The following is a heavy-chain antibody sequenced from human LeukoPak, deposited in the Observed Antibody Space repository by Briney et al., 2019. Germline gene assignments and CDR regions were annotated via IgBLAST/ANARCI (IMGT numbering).Heavy chain of an antibody. V-gene: IGHV1-18*01. Sequence: ASVKVSCKASGYTFTSYGISWVRQAPGQGLEWMGWISAYNGNTNYAQKLQGRVTMTTDTSTSTAYMELRSLRSDDTAVYYCATPMATITPYAFDIWGQGTMVTVSS. D-gene: IGHD5-24*01. CDR1: GYTFTSYG. J-gene: IGHJ3*02. CDR3: ATPMATITPYAFDI. CDR2: ISAYNGNT.